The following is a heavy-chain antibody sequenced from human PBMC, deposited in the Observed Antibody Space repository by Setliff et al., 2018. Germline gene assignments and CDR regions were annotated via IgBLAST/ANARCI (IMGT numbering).Heavy chain of an antibody. J-gene: IGHJ4*02. CDR1: GYTFTSYD. CDR3: ARDARGIYDSSGYYNY. CDR2: MNPNSGNT. Sequence: ASVKVSCKASGYTFTSYDINWVRQATGQGLEWMGWMNPNSGNTGYAQKFQGRVTMTRNTSISTAYMELSSLRSEDTAVYYCARDARGIYDSSGYYNYWGQGTLVTVSS. D-gene: IGHD3-22*01. V-gene: IGHV1-8*02.